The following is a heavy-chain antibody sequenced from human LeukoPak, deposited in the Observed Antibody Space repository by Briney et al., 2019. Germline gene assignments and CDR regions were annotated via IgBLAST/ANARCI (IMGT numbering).Heavy chain of an antibody. D-gene: IGHD4-17*01. J-gene: IGHJ5*02. CDR3: ARHTVTTFSDWFDP. CDR2: ISSSSSYI. Sequence: GGSLRLSCAASGFIFSSYSMNWVRQAPGKGLEWVSSISSSSSYIYYADSVKGRFTISRDNAKNSLYLQMNSLRAEDTAVYYCARHTVTTFSDWFDPWGQGTLVTVSS. CDR1: GFIFSSYS. V-gene: IGHV3-21*01.